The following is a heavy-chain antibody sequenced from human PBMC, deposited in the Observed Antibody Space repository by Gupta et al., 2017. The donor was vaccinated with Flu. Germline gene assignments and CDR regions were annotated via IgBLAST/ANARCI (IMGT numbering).Heavy chain of an antibody. J-gene: IGHJ6*02. D-gene: IGHD2-2*01. CDR1: GFTFSRYW. CDR2: IHQDGSEK. Sequence: EVQLVESGGGLVHPGGSLRLSCAGSGFTFSRYWMTWVRQAPGKGLEWVANIHQDGSEKYYVDSVKGRFTISRDNARNSVFLQMNSLSAEDTAVYYCAREGICTGSSCYSETYYYGMDVWGQGTTVTVSS. V-gene: IGHV3-7*01. CDR3: AREGICTGSSCYSETYYYGMDV.